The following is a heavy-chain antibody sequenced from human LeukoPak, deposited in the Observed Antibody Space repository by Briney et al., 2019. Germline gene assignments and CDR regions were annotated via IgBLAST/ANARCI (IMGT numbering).Heavy chain of an antibody. CDR1: GGSISSGGYY. Sequence: SETLSLTCTVSGGSISSGGYYWSWIRQHPGKGLEWIGYIYYSGSTYYNPSLKSRVNISVDTSKNQFSLKLSSVTAADTAVYYCARSEYSSSGFDPWGQGTLVTVSS. D-gene: IGHD6-6*01. J-gene: IGHJ5*02. CDR2: IYYSGST. CDR3: ARSEYSSSGFDP. V-gene: IGHV4-31*03.